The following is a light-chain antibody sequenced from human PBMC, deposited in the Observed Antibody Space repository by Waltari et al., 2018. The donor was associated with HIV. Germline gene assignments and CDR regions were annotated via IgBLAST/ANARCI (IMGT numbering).Light chain of an antibody. J-gene: IGKJ4*01. CDR1: GNISRY. Sequence: EVVLKQSPATLSLSPRERATLSCRASGNISRYLACYQQRPGQAPRLLIYDAVNRAAGIPGRVSGSGSGTDFTLTISSLEPEDFAVYYCQQRSNWLSFGGGTKVEIK. V-gene: IGKV3-11*01. CDR2: DAV. CDR3: QQRSNWLS.